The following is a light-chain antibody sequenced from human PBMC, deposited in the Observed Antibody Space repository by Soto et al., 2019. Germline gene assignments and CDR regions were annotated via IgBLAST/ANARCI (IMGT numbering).Light chain of an antibody. CDR2: DAS. Sequence: ETVLTQSPATLSLSPGERATLSCRASQTIGTYLIWYQQKPGQAPRLLIYDASSRATGIPARFSGSGSGTDFALTISSLEPEDFAVYYCQQRGNWPLTFGGGIKVEI. CDR1: QTIGTY. J-gene: IGKJ4*01. V-gene: IGKV3-11*01. CDR3: QQRGNWPLT.